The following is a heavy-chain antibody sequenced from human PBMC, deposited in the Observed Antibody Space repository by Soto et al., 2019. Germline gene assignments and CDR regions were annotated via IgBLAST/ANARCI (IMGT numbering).Heavy chain of an antibody. CDR1: GGYIRSSSYY. CDR2: IYYSGST. D-gene: IGHD2-8*01. V-gene: IGHV4-39*01. Sequence: PSETLSITYTVSGGYIRSSSYYWGWIRQPPGKGLEWIGSIYYSGSTYYNPSLKSRVTISVDTSKNQFSLKLSSVTAADTAVYYCARLSHCTNGVCYTPHGGYYYYGMDVWGQGTTVTV. J-gene: IGHJ6*02. CDR3: ARLSHCTNGVCYTPHGGYYYYGMDV.